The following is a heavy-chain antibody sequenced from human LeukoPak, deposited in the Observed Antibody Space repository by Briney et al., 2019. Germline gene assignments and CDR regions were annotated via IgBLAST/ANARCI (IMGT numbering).Heavy chain of an antibody. Sequence: QPGGSLRLSCAASGFTVSNYGMHWVRQAPGKGLEWVAFIRYDGSIEYYADSVKGRFTISRDNSNNTLYLQMNSLRAEDTAVYYCATSPPDSSGYAPPAFDIWGQGTMVTVSS. J-gene: IGHJ3*02. CDR2: IRYDGSIE. CDR1: GFTVSNYG. V-gene: IGHV3-30*02. D-gene: IGHD3-22*01. CDR3: ATSPPDSSGYAPPAFDI.